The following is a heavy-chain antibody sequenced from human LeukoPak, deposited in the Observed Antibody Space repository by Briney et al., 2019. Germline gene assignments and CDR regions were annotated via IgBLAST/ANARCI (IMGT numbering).Heavy chain of an antibody. D-gene: IGHD3-9*01. CDR1: GFTFSSYS. CDR2: ISSSSSYI. CDR3: ARDRWYYDILTGYYYYYYMDV. J-gene: IGHJ6*03. Sequence: KPGGSLRLSCAASGFTFSSYSMNWVRQAPGKGLEWVSSISSSSSYIYYADSVKGRFTISRDNAKNSLYLQMNSLRAEDTAVYYCARDRWYYDILTGYYYYYYMDVWGKGTTVTISS. V-gene: IGHV3-21*01.